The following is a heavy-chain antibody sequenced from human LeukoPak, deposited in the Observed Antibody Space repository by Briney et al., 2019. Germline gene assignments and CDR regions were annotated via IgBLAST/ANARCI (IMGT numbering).Heavy chain of an antibody. J-gene: IGHJ4*02. CDR2: ISYDGSNK. Sequence: GGPLRLSCAASGFTFSSYGIHWVRQAPGKGLERVAVISYDGSNKYYADSVKGRFTISRDNSKNTLYLQMNSLRAEDTAVYYCAKAPIAAAGIYYFDYWGQGTLVTVSS. CDR3: AKAPIAAAGIYYFDY. D-gene: IGHD6-13*01. CDR1: GFTFSSYG. V-gene: IGHV3-30*18.